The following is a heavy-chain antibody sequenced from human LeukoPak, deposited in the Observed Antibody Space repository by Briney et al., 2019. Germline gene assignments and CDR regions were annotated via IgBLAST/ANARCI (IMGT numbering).Heavy chain of an antibody. J-gene: IGHJ5*02. Sequence: ASVKVSCKASGYTFTVYYIHWLRQAPGQSLEWMGWVIPNSGGTNYAQKFQGRVTMTRDTSISTAYMELSRLRSDDTAVYYCARQRISGDWFDPWGQGTLVTVSS. CDR1: GYTFTVYY. CDR2: VIPNSGGT. D-gene: IGHD2-15*01. CDR3: ARQRISGDWFDP. V-gene: IGHV1-2*02.